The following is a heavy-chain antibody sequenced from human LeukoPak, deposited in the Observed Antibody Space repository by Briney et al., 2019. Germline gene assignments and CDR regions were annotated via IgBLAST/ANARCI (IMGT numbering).Heavy chain of an antibody. D-gene: IGHD2/OR15-2a*01. V-gene: IGHV3-48*01. CDR3: ARDPGYFVGY. Sequence: GGSLRLSCAASGFRVTTYGMHWVRQAPGKGLEWVSYISTSSSTMYYADSVKGRFTISRDNAKNSLYLQMNSLRAEDTAVYYCARDPGYFVGYWGQGTLVTVSS. CDR1: GFRVTTYG. J-gene: IGHJ4*02. CDR2: ISTSSSTM.